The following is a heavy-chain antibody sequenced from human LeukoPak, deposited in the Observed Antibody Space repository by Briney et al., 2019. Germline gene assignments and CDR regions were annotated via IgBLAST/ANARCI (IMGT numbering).Heavy chain of an antibody. J-gene: IGHJ4*02. D-gene: IGHD3-10*01. CDR2: ISSSASTI. CDR1: GFTFSDYY. CDR3: ARGEYASGSYYVDG. V-gene: IGHV3-11*04. Sequence: GGSLRLSCAASGFTFSDYYMTWIRQAPGKGLEWVSYISSSASTIYYADSVKGRFTISRDNAKNSLFLQMNSLRVEDTAVYYCARGEYASGSYYVDGWGQGILVTVSS.